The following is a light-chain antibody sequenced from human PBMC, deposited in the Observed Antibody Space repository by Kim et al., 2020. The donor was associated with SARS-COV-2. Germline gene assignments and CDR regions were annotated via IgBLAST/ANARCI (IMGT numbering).Light chain of an antibody. J-gene: IGLJ2*01. CDR1: SNDVGGYNY. CDR3: CSYAGSYTV. Sequence: QSALTQPRSVSGSPGQSVTISCTGTSNDVGGYNYVSWYQQHPGEAPKLMIYDVSNRPSGVPDRFSGSKSGNTASLTISGLQPEDEADYYCCSYAGSYTVFGGGTQLTVL. V-gene: IGLV2-11*01. CDR2: DVS.